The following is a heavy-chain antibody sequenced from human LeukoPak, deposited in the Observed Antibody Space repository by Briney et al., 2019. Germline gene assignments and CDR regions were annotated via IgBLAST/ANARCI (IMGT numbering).Heavy chain of an antibody. Sequence: ASVKVSCKASGYTFINYYIHWVRQAPGQGLEWMGVINPSGGGTNFAQNFPGRVSLTRDTSTSTVYMEMSSLRSDDTALYYCARGSPSISIEHYFDSRSSFDYWGQGTLVTVSS. V-gene: IGHV1-46*01. D-gene: IGHD3-22*01. J-gene: IGHJ4*02. CDR2: INPSGGGT. CDR1: GYTFINYY. CDR3: ARGSPSISIEHYFDSRSSFDY.